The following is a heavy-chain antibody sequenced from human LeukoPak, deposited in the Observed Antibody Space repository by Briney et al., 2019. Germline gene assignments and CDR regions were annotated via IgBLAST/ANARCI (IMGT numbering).Heavy chain of an antibody. V-gene: IGHV3-48*03. J-gene: IGHJ4*02. Sequence: PGGSLRLSCAASGFTFSSYEMNWVRQAPRKGLEWVSYISSSGSTIYYADSVKGRFTISRDNAKNSLYLQMNSLRAEDTAVYYCARDLLAVAGKNYWGQGTLVTVSS. D-gene: IGHD6-19*01. CDR3: ARDLLAVAGKNY. CDR2: ISSSGSTI. CDR1: GFTFSSYE.